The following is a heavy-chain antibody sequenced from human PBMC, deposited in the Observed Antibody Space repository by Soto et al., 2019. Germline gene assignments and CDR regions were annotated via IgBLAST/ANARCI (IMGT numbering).Heavy chain of an antibody. Sequence: PGGSLRLSCVASGLTFDNYGMHWVRQAPGKGLEWVAVIWYDGSKKYYADSVKGRFTISRDISKNTVYLQMNSLRVEDTAVYFCARENTPPYFDYWGQGTLVTVSS. CDR1: GLTFDNYG. V-gene: IGHV3-33*01. CDR2: IWYDGSKK. J-gene: IGHJ4*02. CDR3: ARENTPPYFDY.